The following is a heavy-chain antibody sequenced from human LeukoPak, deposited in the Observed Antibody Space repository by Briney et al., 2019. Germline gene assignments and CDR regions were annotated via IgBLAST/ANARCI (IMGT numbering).Heavy chain of an antibody. D-gene: IGHD3-16*02. CDR1: GFTFSTYA. CDR3: AKDRIPDGRYSIDY. J-gene: IGHJ4*02. V-gene: IGHV3-23*01. Sequence: PGGPLRLSCTASGFTFSTYAMNWVRQAPGKGLEWVAVIVGNGGGIHYADSVEGRFTISRDNYKNTVYLQMNSLRAEDAAVYYCAKDRIPDGRYSIDYWGQGTLVTVSS. CDR2: IVGNGGGI.